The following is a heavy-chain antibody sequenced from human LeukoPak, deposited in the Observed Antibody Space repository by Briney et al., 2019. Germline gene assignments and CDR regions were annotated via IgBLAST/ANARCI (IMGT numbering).Heavy chain of an antibody. Sequence: GGSLRLSCAASGFTFSSYGMHWVRQAPGKGLEWVAFIRYDGSNKYYADSVKGRFTISRDNSKNTLYLQMGSLRAEDMAVYYCARGGLYYDILTGYYNVWGQGTLVTVSS. V-gene: IGHV3-30*02. CDR2: IRYDGSNK. CDR3: ARGGLYYDILTGYYNV. D-gene: IGHD3-9*01. CDR1: GFTFSSYG. J-gene: IGHJ4*02.